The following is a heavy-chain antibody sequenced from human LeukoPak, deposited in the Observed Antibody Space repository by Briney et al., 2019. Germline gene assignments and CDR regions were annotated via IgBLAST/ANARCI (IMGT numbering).Heavy chain of an antibody. Sequence: SQTLSLTCTVSGASISSGNSYWSWIRQPAGKGLEWIGRIYTSGSTYYNPSLKSRVTISVDTSKNQFSLKLSSVTAADTAVYYCARLRDIGMVYVTYYFDYWGQGTLVTVSS. D-gene: IGHD2-8*01. CDR1: GASISSGNSY. V-gene: IGHV4-61*02. J-gene: IGHJ4*02. CDR3: ARLRDIGMVYVTYYFDY. CDR2: IYTSGST.